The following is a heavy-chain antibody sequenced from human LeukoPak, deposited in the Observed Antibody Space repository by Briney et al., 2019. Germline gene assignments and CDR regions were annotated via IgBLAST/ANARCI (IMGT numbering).Heavy chain of an antibody. J-gene: IGHJ4*02. Sequence: ASVKVSCKASGYTFTSYYMHWVRQAPGQGLEWMGIINPSGGSTSYAQKFQGRVTMTRDTSTSTVYMELSSLRSEDTAVYYCARDLGFNYDSSGYYDFDCWGQGTLVTVSS. D-gene: IGHD3-22*01. V-gene: IGHV1-46*01. CDR1: GYTFTSYY. CDR3: ARDLGFNYDSSGYYDFDC. CDR2: INPSGGST.